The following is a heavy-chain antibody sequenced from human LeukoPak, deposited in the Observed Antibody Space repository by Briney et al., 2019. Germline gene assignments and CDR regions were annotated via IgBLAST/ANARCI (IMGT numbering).Heavy chain of an antibody. CDR3: ARDNIVVVPAAMGNYYYYGMDV. CDR2: IIPIFGTA. CDR1: GGAFSSYA. D-gene: IGHD2-2*01. Sequence: GASVKVSCKASGGAFSSYAISWVRQAPGQGLEWMGGIIPIFGTANYAQKFQGRVTITADKSTSTAYMELSSLRSEVTAVYYCARDNIVVVPAAMGNYYYYGMDVWGKGTTVTVSS. V-gene: IGHV1-69*06. J-gene: IGHJ6*04.